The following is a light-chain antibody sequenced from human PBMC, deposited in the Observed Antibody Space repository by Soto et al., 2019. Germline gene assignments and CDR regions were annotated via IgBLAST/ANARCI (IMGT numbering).Light chain of an antibody. CDR2: GAS. V-gene: IGKV3-20*01. CDR3: QQYITSPFA. Sequence: EIVLTQSPGTLSLSPGDRATLSCRASQSVNSNYLAWYSQRPGQAPRLLIYGASRRATGIPDRFSGSVSGTHFTLTISRLEPDDFAVYYCQQYITSPFAFGQGTRLEIK. CDR1: QSVNSNY. J-gene: IGKJ2*01.